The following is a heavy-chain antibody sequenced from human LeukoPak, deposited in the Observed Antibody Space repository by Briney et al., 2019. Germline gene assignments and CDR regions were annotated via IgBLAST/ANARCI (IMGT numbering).Heavy chain of an antibody. CDR1: GFTFSSYG. D-gene: IGHD6-13*01. CDR3: AKDHGAAARAFDI. Sequence: GGSLRLPCATSGFTFSSYGMHWVRQAPGKGLEWVAFIRYDGSNKYYADSVKGRFTISRDNSKNTLYLQMNSLRAEDTAVYYCAKDHGAAARAFDIWGQGTMVTVS. CDR2: IRYDGSNK. V-gene: IGHV3-30*02. J-gene: IGHJ3*02.